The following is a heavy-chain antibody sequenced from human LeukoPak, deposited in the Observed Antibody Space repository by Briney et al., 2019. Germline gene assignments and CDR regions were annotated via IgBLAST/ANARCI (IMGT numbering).Heavy chain of an antibody. V-gene: IGHV3-23*01. D-gene: IGHD5-24*01. CDR3: AKAIKFSKQSLDY. J-gene: IGHJ4*02. CDR1: GFTFSSYW. Sequence: GGSLRLSCAASGFTFSSYWMSWVRQAPGKGLEWVSAISGSGGSTYYADSVKGRFTISRDNSKNTLYLQMNSLRAEDTAVYYCAKAIKFSKQSLDYWGQGILVTVSS. CDR2: ISGSGGST.